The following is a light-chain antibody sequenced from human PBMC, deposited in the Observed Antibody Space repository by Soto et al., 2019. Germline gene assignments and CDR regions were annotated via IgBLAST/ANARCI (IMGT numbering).Light chain of an antibody. J-gene: IGLJ1*01. Sequence: QSVMSQPPSVSAAPGQRVTISCSGSSSNIGGNSVSWYQQLPGTAPKLLIYDDDQRPSGIPDRFSGSKSGTSATLGITGFQTGDEGDYYCGSWDSSLSAYVFGTGTKLTVL. CDR1: SSNIGGNS. CDR3: GSWDSSLSAYV. V-gene: IGLV1-51*01. CDR2: DDD.